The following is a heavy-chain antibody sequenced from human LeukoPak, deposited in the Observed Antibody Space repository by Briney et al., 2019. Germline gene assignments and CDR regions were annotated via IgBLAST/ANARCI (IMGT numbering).Heavy chain of an antibody. CDR2: IYTGGST. CDR1: GGSISSYY. CDR3: ARENTGSYREYDY. D-gene: IGHD1-26*01. J-gene: IGHJ4*02. V-gene: IGHV4-4*07. Sequence: PSETLSLTCTVSGGSISSYYWSWIRQPAGKGLEWIGRIYTGGSTNYNPSLKSRVTMSVDSSNNQFSLKLSSVTAADTAVYYCARENTGSYREYDYWGQGTLVTVSS.